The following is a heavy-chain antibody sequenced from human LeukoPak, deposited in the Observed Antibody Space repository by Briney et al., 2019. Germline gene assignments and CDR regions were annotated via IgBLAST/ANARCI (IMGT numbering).Heavy chain of an antibody. CDR3: ARAAGYCSGGSCPDY. Sequence: SETLSLTCAVYGGSFSGYYWSWIRQPPGKGLEWIGSIYYSGSTYYNPSLKSRVTISVDTSKNQFSLKLSSVTAADTAVYYCARAAGYCSGGSCPDYWGQGTLVTVSS. CDR1: GGSFSGYY. CDR2: IYYSGST. V-gene: IGHV4-34*01. D-gene: IGHD2-15*01. J-gene: IGHJ4*02.